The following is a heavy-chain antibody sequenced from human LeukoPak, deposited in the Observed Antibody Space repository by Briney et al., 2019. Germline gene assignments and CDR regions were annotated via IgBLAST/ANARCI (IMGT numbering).Heavy chain of an antibody. CDR2: ISTSSSYI. D-gene: IGHD3-10*02. V-gene: IGHV3-21*01. CDR3: ARGTMFPYYFDY. Sequence: GGSLRLSCAASGFTFSSYSMKWVRQAPGKGLEWVSFISTSSSYIYYADSVKGRFTISRDNAKKSLYLQMNSLRAEGTAVYYCARGTMFPYYFDYWGQGTLVTVSS. J-gene: IGHJ4*02. CDR1: GFTFSSYS.